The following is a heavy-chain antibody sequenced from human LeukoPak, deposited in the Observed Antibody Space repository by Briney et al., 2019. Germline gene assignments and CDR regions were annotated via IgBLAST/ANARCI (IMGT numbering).Heavy chain of an antibody. Sequence: SQTLSLTCAVSGGSISSGGYSWSWIRQPPGKGLEWIGYIYHSGSTYYNPSLKSRVSISVDRSKIQFSLKLSSVTAADTAVYYCARTPRYGDYWYFDLWGRGTLVTVSS. CDR2: IYHSGST. CDR3: ARTPRYGDYWYFDL. V-gene: IGHV4-30-2*01. D-gene: IGHD4-17*01. J-gene: IGHJ2*01. CDR1: GGSISSGGYS.